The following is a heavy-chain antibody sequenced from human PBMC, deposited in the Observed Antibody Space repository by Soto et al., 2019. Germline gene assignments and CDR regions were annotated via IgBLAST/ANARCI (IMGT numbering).Heavy chain of an antibody. CDR3: ARGEGGWPLDY. V-gene: IGHV4-34*01. D-gene: IGHD6-19*01. CDR2: INHSGST. Sequence: QVQLQQWGAGLLKLSETLSLTCAVYGGSFSGYYWSWIRQPPGKGLEWIGEINHSGSTNYNPSLKSRVTISVDTAKDQFSLKLSSVTAADTAVYYCARGEGGWPLDYWGQGTLVTVSS. CDR1: GGSFSGYY. J-gene: IGHJ4*02.